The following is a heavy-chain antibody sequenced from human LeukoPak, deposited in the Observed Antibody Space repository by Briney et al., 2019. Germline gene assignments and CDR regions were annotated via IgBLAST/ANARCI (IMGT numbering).Heavy chain of an antibody. D-gene: IGHD3-3*01. J-gene: IGHJ5*02. CDR3: ASGFLDDFWSGHS. V-gene: IGHV3-7*01. Sequence: GGSLRLSCAASGFSFSTHWMSWVRLAPGKGPEWVANIKYDGSEKYYVDSVKGRFTISRDNAKTSLYLHMNSLRAEDTAVYYCASGFLDDFWSGHSWGQGTLVTVSS. CDR1: GFSFSTHW. CDR2: IKYDGSEK.